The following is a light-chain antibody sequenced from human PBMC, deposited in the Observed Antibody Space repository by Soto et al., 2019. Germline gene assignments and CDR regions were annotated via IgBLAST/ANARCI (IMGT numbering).Light chain of an antibody. Sequence: ILMTQSPASLSGSPGERATLSCRASQSVDSNLAWYQQKPGQAPRLLIYGASTRATGISARFSGSGSGTEFTLTISRLQSEDFGVYYCQQYTTWWMFAQGPK. CDR1: QSVDSN. CDR3: QQYTTWWM. CDR2: GAS. J-gene: IGKJ1*01. V-gene: IGKV3-15*01.